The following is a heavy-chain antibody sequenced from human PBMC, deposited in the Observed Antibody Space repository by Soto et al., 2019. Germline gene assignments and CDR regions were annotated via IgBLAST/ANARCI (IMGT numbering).Heavy chain of an antibody. Sequence: WGSLRLSCEVSGVTLTNVWMNCVRQAPGKGPEWVGRIKSNIDGGTTDYAAPVKGRFTVSRDDSENTLYLQMNSLKTEDTAVYYCSHGYYQYFNSWGQGTLVTVSS. CDR2: IKSNIDGGTT. CDR1: GVTLTNVW. D-gene: IGHD5-18*01. CDR3: SHGYYQYFNS. J-gene: IGHJ4*02. V-gene: IGHV3-15*07.